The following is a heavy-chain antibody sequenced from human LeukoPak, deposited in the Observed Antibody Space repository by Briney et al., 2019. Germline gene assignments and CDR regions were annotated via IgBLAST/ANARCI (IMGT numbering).Heavy chain of an antibody. CDR2: IIPIFGTA. J-gene: IGHJ4*02. V-gene: IGHV1-69*01. Sequence: ASVKVSCKASGGTFSSYAISWVRQAPGQGLEWMGGIIPIFGTANYAQKFQGRVTITADESTSTAYMELSSLRSEDTAVYYCARGSYYGSGTYYFDYWGQGTLVTVSS. CDR3: ARGSYYGSGTYYFDY. CDR1: GGTFSSYA. D-gene: IGHD3-10*01.